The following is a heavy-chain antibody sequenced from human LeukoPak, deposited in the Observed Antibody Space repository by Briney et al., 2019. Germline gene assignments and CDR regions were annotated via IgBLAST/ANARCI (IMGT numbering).Heavy chain of an antibody. CDR3: AKEHGTVAGTALDY. J-gene: IGHJ4*02. Sequence: PGRSLRLSCAASGFTFDDYAMHWVRQAPGNGLEWVSGISWNSGSIGYADSVKGRFTISRDNAKNSLYLQMNSLRAEDTALYYCAKEHGTVAGTALDYWGQGTLVTVSS. CDR1: GFTFDDYA. D-gene: IGHD6-19*01. V-gene: IGHV3-9*01. CDR2: ISWNSGSI.